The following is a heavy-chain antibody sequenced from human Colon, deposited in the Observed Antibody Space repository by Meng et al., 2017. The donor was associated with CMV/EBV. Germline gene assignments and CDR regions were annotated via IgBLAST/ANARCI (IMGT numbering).Heavy chain of an antibody. V-gene: IGHV4-38-2*02. CDR2: IYDSGST. J-gene: IGHJ6*02. Sequence: SETLSLTCTVSGYSISSGYYWGWIRQPPGKGLEWIGSIYDSGSTYYNPSLKSRVTISADTSKNQFSLKLTSVTAADTAVYYCGQIMAPNVYFGMDVWGQGTTVTVSS. D-gene: IGHD2-8*01. CDR3: GQIMAPNVYFGMDV. CDR1: GYSISSGYY.